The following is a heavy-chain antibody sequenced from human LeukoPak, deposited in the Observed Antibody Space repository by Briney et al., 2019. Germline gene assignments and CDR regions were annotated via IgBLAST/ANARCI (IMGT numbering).Heavy chain of an antibody. Sequence: GGSLRLSCAVSGFTFSTSWMHWVRQAPGKGLEWVAVISYDGNNKDFADSVKGRFTISRDNSKNTLYLQMNSLRAEDTAVYYCARGNNVLMVTGCFDYWGQGTLVTVSS. CDR2: ISYDGNNK. CDR3: ARGNNVLMVTGCFDY. CDR1: GFTFSTSW. D-gene: IGHD2-21*02. V-gene: IGHV3-30-3*01. J-gene: IGHJ4*02.